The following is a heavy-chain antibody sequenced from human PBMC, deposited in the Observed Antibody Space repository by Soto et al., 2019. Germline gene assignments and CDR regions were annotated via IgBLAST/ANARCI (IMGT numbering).Heavy chain of an antibody. V-gene: IGHV3-23*01. CDR1: GFTFSSSA. J-gene: IGHJ4*02. CDR2: ISESGGTI. Sequence: GGSLRLSCAASGFTFSSSAMTWARQAPGKGLEWVSAISESGGTIFYADSVKGRFTISRDNSKNTLYLQMNSLRAEDTAVYYCVKCKGYDFWSGYYFDYWGQGTLVTVSS. CDR3: VKCKGYDFWSGYYFDY. D-gene: IGHD3-3*01.